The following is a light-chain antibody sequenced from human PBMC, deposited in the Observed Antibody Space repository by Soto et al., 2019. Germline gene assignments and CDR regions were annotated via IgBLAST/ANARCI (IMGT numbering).Light chain of an antibody. CDR2: EVD. J-gene: IGLJ1*01. Sequence: QSALTQPASVSGSPGQSITISCTGTSSDVGGYNYVSWYQQHPGKAPKLMIYEVDNRPSGVSNRFSGSKYGNTASLTISGLQAEDEADYYCDSYTSSSTYVFGSGTKVTVL. CDR1: SSDVGGYNY. V-gene: IGLV2-14*01. CDR3: DSYTSSSTYV.